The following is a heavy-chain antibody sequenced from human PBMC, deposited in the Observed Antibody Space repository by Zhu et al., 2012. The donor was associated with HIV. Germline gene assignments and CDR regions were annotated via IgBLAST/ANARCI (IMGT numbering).Heavy chain of an antibody. D-gene: IGHD2-21*02. V-gene: IGHV3-23*01. CDR1: GFTFVNYA. CDR3: VKRSVTFDY. J-gene: IGHJ4*02. Sequence: EVQLLESGGGLVQPGGSLRLSCAASGFTFVNYAMSWVRQAPGKGLEWVSAISSDGNIYYADSVKGRFTISRDISKNTLYLQMNSLRAEDTALYYCVKRSVTFDYWGQGSRGPPSPQ. CDR2: ISSDGNI.